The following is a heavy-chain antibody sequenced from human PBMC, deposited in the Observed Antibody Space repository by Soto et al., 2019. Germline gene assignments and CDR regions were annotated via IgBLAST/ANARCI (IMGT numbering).Heavy chain of an antibody. CDR3: AKPKFRRVVVNV. CDR2: ISNSGAT. CDR1: GFTFSSYA. D-gene: IGHD3-10*01. J-gene: IGHJ6*02. V-gene: IGHV3-23*01. Sequence: VQLLESGGALVQPGGTLRLSCAASGFTFSSYAMYWVRQAPGKGLEWVSTISNSGATYYADSVESRFTISRDNSKDTVHLQMNSLRAEDTAVYYCAKPKFRRVVVNVWGPGTTVTVSS.